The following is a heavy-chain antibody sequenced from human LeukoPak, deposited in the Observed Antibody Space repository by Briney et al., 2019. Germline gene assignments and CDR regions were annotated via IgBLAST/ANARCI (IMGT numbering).Heavy chain of an antibody. CDR1: GYTFTSYG. Sequence: GASVKVSCKASGYTFTSYGISWVRQAPGQGLEWMGWINPYNGKTNYAQKLQGRVTMTTDTSTSTAYMDLRSLRSDDSAVYYCARASQRLEFDYWGQGALVTVSS. CDR3: ARASQRLEFDY. J-gene: IGHJ4*02. D-gene: IGHD6-25*01. CDR2: INPYNGKT. V-gene: IGHV1-18*01.